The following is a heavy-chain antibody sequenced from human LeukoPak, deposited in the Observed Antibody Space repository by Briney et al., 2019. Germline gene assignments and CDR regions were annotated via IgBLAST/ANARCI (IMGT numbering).Heavy chain of an antibody. V-gene: IGHV3-21*01. Sequence: GGSLRLSCAASRFTFSSYEMNWVRQAPGKGLEWVSSISSGSSYTYYADSVKGRFTISRDNAKNSLYLQMNSLRAEDTAVYYCARDSGDYYDSSGYYPYWGQGTLVTVSS. CDR1: RFTFSSYE. CDR3: ARDSGDYYDSSGYYPY. D-gene: IGHD3-22*01. J-gene: IGHJ4*02. CDR2: ISSGSSYT.